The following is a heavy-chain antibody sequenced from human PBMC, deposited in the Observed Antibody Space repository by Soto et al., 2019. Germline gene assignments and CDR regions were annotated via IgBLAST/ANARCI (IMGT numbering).Heavy chain of an antibody. J-gene: IGHJ4*02. CDR3: ARRYGSCFDY. D-gene: IGHD6-6*01. V-gene: IGHV4-59*08. Sequence: QVQLQESGPGLVKPSETLSLTCTVSGGSISSYYWSWIRQPPGKGLEWIGYIYYSGSTNYNPSLKSRVTVSVDTSKTHFSLKLSSVTAADTAVYYCARRYGSCFDYWGQGPLVTVSS. CDR2: IYYSGST. CDR1: GGSISSYY.